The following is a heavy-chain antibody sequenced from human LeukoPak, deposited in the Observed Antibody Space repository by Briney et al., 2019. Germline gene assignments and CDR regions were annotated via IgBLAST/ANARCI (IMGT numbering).Heavy chain of an antibody. CDR1: GGSISSYY. CDR2: IYYSGGT. CDR3: ARDSGVARTLDY. J-gene: IGHJ4*02. Sequence: PSEXXSLTCTVSGGSISSYYWTWIRQPPGKGLEGIGCIYYSGGTNYNSSLKRRVTISVDTSKNQFSLKLSSVTAADTAVYYCARDSGVARTLDYWGQGILVTVSS. V-gene: IGHV4-59*01. D-gene: IGHD2-15*01.